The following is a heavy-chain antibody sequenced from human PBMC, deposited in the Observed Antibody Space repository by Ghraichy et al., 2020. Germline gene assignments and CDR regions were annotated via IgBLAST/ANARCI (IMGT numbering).Heavy chain of an antibody. CDR3: AKDGRFLEWLLLDY. CDR1: GFTFSSYA. Sequence: GESLNISCAASGFTFSSYAMSWVRQAPGKGLEWVSAISGSGGSTYYADSVKGRFTISRDNSKNTLYLQMNSLRAEDTAVYYCAKDGRFLEWLLLDYWGQGTLVTVSS. D-gene: IGHD3-3*01. V-gene: IGHV3-23*01. CDR2: ISGSGGST. J-gene: IGHJ4*02.